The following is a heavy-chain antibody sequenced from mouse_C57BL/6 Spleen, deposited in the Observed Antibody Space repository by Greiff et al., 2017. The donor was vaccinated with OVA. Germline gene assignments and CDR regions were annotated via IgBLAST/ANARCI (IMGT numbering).Heavy chain of an antibody. J-gene: IGHJ4*01. CDR3: ARSIYYGNLGAMDY. D-gene: IGHD2-1*01. CDR2: IYPGSGST. CDR1: GYTFTSYW. V-gene: IGHV1-55*01. Sequence: QVQLQQPGAELVKPGASVKMSCKASGYTFTSYWITWVKQRPGQGLEWIGDIYPGSGSTHYNEKFKSKATLTVDTSSSTAYMQLSSLTSEYSAVYDCARSIYYGNLGAMDYWGQGTSVTVSS.